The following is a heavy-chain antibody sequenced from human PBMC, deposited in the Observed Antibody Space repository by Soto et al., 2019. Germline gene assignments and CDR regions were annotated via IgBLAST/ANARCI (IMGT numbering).Heavy chain of an antibody. J-gene: IGHJ4*02. CDR3: AKAPRWTGTSRY. V-gene: IGHV3-23*01. CDR1: GLTFSSYA. CDR2: ISGSGGTT. D-gene: IGHD1-7*01. Sequence: PRWSLRLSCLASGLTFSSYAMSCVRQAPGKGLEWVSAISGSGGTTYYADSVRDRFSISRDNSKNTLYLQMNSLRAEDTAVYYCAKAPRWTGTSRYWGQGTLVTVSS.